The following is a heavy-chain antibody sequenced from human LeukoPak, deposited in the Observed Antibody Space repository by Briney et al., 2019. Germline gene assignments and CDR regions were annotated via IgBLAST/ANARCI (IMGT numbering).Heavy chain of an antibody. J-gene: IGHJ5*02. CDR3: AKGLIQWFDP. V-gene: IGHV3-23*01. Sequence: GGSLRLSCVASGFTFSRHGMNWVRQAPGKGLEWVSAISGSGGSTYYADSVKGRFTISRDNSKNTLYLQMNSLRAEDTAVYYCAKGLIQWFDPWGQGTLVTVSS. CDR1: GFTFSRHG. CDR2: ISGSGGST.